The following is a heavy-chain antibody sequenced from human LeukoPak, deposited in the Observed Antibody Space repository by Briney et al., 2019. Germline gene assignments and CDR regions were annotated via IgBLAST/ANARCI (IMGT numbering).Heavy chain of an antibody. Sequence: GGSLRLSCAASGFTFSSYSMNWVRQAPGKGLEWVSSISSSSSYIYYADSVKGRFTISRDNAKNSLYLQMNSLRAEDTAVYYCAREWGLGPPPDYWGQGTLVTVSS. J-gene: IGHJ4*02. CDR2: ISSSSSYI. CDR3: AREWGLGPPPDY. CDR1: GFTFSSYS. D-gene: IGHD3-16*01. V-gene: IGHV3-21*01.